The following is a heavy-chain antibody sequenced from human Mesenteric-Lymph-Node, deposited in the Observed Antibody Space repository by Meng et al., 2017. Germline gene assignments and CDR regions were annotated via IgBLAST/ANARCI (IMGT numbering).Heavy chain of an antibody. D-gene: IGHD6-19*01. CDR3: PKTRFHSGSGFYELGN. CDR1: GYSITNDYY. CDR2: IFHSGTS. Sequence: SETLSLTCAVSGYSITNDYYWVWTRLSPEKWLEWIARIFHSGTSDYNPSLQSRATISVDTSNNQFSLKLTSVTAEDTAVYYCPKTRFHSGSGFYELGNWGHGTLVTVSS. V-gene: IGHV4-38-2*01. J-gene: IGHJ1*01.